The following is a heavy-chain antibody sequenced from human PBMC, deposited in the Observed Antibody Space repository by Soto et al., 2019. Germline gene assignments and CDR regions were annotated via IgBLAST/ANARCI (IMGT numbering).Heavy chain of an antibody. CDR1: GGTFSSYA. CDR3: AANQGRTAAAGTTFDY. V-gene: IGHV1-69*13. CDR2: IIPIFGTA. Sequence: SVKVSCKASGGTFSSYAISWVRQAPGQGLEWMGGIIPIFGTANYAQKFQGRVTITADESTSTAYMELSSLRSEDTAVYYCAANQGRTAAAGTTFDYWGQGTLVTVSS. J-gene: IGHJ4*02. D-gene: IGHD6-13*01.